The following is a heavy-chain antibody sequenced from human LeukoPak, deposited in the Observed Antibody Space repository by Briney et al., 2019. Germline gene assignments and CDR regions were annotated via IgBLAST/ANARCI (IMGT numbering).Heavy chain of an antibody. V-gene: IGHV1-2*02. Sequence: ASVKVSCKASGYSFTGYYMHWVRQAPGQGLEWMGWINPTSGGSNYAQKFQGRVTMTRDTSIGTAYMELRRLRSDDTAVYYCARAPNRFLEWLLGDFWGQGTLVTVSS. CDR1: GYSFTGYY. CDR2: INPTSGGS. CDR3: ARAPNRFLEWLLGDF. D-gene: IGHD3-3*01. J-gene: IGHJ4*02.